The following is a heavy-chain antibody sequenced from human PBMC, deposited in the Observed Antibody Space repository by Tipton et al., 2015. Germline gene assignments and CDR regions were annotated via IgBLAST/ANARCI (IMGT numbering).Heavy chain of an antibody. V-gene: IGHV4-59*11. J-gene: IGHJ4*02. D-gene: IGHD4-17*01. CDR1: GDSITANHY. CDR2: ISYTDGA. Sequence: TLSLTCTVSGDSITANHYWGWIRQPPGKGLEWIGYISYTDGAHYNPALKSRVTISVDTSKNQFSLNLTSVTAADTAFYYCARGTYGGYIQSHWGQGTPVTVSS. CDR3: ARGTYGGYIQSH.